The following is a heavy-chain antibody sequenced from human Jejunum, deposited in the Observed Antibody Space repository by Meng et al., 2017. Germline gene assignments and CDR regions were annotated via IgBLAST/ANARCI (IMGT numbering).Heavy chain of an antibody. CDR2: IFYSGST. CDR1: GGSISSSSYY. J-gene: IGHJ4*02. D-gene: IGHD1-26*01. CDR3: ARRIRGGSYLG. Sequence: QLQLQESGPGLVKPSEPLSLTCSVSGGSISSSSYYWGWIRQPPGKGLEWIGNIFYSGSTYYNPSLKSRVTISVDTSKNQFSLKLSPVTAAETAVYYCARRIRGGSYLGWGQGTLVTVSS. V-gene: IGHV4-39*01.